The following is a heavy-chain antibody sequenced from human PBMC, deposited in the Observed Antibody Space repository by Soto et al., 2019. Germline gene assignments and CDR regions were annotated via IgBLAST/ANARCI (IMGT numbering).Heavy chain of an antibody. Sequence: PGGSLRLSCAASGFTFSGHSMNWVRQAPGKGLEWVSYISSGGLAIYYADSVEGRFTISRDNANNSLYLQMNSLRAEDTAAYYCARGYVTGRSAVDIWGQGTKVTVSS. V-gene: IGHV3-48*01. J-gene: IGHJ3*02. CDR3: ARGYVTGRSAVDI. CDR2: ISSGGLAI. CDR1: GFTFSGHS. D-gene: IGHD3-16*01.